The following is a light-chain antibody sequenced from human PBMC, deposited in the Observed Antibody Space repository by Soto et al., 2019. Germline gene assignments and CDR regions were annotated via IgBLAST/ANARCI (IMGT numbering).Light chain of an antibody. CDR2: DAS. CDR1: QSIGLA. J-gene: IGKJ1*01. V-gene: IGKV3-11*01. CDR3: QQRTDRPPWT. Sequence: PATLSLSPGERATLSCRASQSIGLAIAWYQHKPGQAPRLLIFDASQRATGIPARFRGSGSGTDFTLSISSLEPEDFAVYYCQQRTDRPPWTFGQGTKVDIK.